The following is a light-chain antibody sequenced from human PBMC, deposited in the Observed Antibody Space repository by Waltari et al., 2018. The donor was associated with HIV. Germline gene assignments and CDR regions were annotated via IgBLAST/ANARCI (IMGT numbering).Light chain of an antibody. J-gene: IGKJ1*01. Sequence: DIVMTQSPLSLPVTPGEPASLSCRSSQSLLHSNGYNCVDWYLQKPGQSPQLLIYLGSNRASGVPDRFSGSGSGTDFTLKISRVEAEDVGVYYCMQALQTPRTFGQGTKVEIK. CDR2: LGS. V-gene: IGKV2-28*01. CDR1: QSLLHSNGYNC. CDR3: MQALQTPRT.